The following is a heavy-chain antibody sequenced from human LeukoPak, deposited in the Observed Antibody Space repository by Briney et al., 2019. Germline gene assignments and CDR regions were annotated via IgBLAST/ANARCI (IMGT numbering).Heavy chain of an antibody. Sequence: GGSLRLSCAASGFSFSTYTMHWVRQAPGKGLEYVSAITSNGDSKYYASSVKGRITISRDNYKNTLYLQMGSLTTEDVALYYCAREFCDTNNCYKAALAYWGQGTLVSVSS. CDR1: GFSFSTYT. CDR2: ITSNGDSK. D-gene: IGHD2-2*02. J-gene: IGHJ4*02. CDR3: AREFCDTNNCYKAALAY. V-gene: IGHV3-64*01.